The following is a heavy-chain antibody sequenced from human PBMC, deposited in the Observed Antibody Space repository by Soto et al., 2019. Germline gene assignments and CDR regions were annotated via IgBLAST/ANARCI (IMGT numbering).Heavy chain of an antibody. V-gene: IGHV3-23*01. Sequence: EVQLLESGGGLVQPGGSLRLSCAASGFTFSSHDMAWVRQAPGKGLEWVSGISGGGHIDYADSVKGWFTISRDESRNTLYLQMNSLRVEDTAVYYCVKGFWGDNWGQGALVTVSS. D-gene: IGHD3-16*01. CDR2: ISGGGHI. J-gene: IGHJ4*02. CDR1: GFTFSSHD. CDR3: VKGFWGDN.